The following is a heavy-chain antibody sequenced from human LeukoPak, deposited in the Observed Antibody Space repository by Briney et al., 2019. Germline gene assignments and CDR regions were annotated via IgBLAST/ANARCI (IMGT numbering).Heavy chain of an antibody. CDR1: GFTFSSYE. CDR2: ISSSGSTI. CDR3: ASLRDPYSGSWYDY. V-gene: IGHV3-48*03. J-gene: IGHJ4*02. D-gene: IGHD6-13*01. Sequence: GGSLRLSCAASGFTFSSYEMNWVRQAPGKGLEWVSYISSSGSTIYYADSVKGRFTISRDNSKNTLYLQMNSLRAEDTAVYYCASLRDPYSGSWYDYWGQGTLVTVSS.